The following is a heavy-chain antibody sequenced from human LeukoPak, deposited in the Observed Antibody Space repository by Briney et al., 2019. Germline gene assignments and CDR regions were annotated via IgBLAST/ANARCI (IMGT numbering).Heavy chain of an antibody. CDR2: IYYSGST. Sequence: NPSETLSLTCTVSGGSISSSSYYWAWIRQPPGRGLEWIGSIYYSGSTYYNPSLKSRVTISVDTSKNQFSLKLSSVTAADTAVYYCASTLNLRWPTRGDYWGQGTLVTVSS. J-gene: IGHJ4*02. D-gene: IGHD4-23*01. CDR3: ASTLNLRWPTRGDY. V-gene: IGHV4-39*01. CDR1: GGSISSSSYY.